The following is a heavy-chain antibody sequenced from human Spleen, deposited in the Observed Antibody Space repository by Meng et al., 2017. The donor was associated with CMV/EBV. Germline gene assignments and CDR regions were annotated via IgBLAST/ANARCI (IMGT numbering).Heavy chain of an antibody. CDR1: GFTFSDYY. CDR3: ARIKAYYYDSSGYYYRAFDI. Sequence: GESLKISCAASGFTFSDYYMSWIRQAPGKGLEWVSYISSSGSTIYYADSVKGRFTISRDNAKNSLYLQMDSLRAEDTAVYYCARIKAYYYDSSGYYYRAFDIWGQGTMVTVSS. D-gene: IGHD3-22*01. J-gene: IGHJ3*02. V-gene: IGHV3-11*04. CDR2: ISSSGSTI.